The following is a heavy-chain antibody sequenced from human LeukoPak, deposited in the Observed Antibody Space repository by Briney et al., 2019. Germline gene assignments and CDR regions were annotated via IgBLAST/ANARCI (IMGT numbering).Heavy chain of an antibody. J-gene: IGHJ4*02. CDR2: INHSGST. D-gene: IGHD3-22*01. Sequence: SETLSLTCAVYGGSFSGYYWSWIRQPPGKGLEWIGEINHSGSTNYNPSLKSRVTISVDTSKNQFSLKLSSVTAADTAVYYCARGPTRSPYYYDSSGYYYWGQGTLVTVSS. V-gene: IGHV4-34*01. CDR3: ARGPTRSPYYYDSSGYYY. CDR1: GGSFSGYY.